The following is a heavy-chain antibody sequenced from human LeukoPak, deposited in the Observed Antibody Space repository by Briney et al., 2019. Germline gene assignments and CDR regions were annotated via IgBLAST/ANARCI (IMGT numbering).Heavy chain of an antibody. V-gene: IGHV1-18*01. D-gene: IGHD3-22*01. J-gene: IGHJ4*02. CDR3: ARDYYDSSTPGGY. CDR2: ISTYNGNT. CDR1: GYTFTSYG. Sequence: ASVKVSCKASGYTFTSYGFNWVRQAPGQGLEWMGWISTYNGNTNYAQNFQGRVTMTTDTSTSTAYMEVRSLSSDDTAVYYCARDYYDSSTPGGYWGQGTRVTVSS.